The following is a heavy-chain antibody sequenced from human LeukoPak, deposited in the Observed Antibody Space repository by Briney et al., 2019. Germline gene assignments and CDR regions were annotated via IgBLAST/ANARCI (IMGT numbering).Heavy chain of an antibody. J-gene: IGHJ4*02. CDR2: ISSSSSYI. CDR1: GFTFSSYS. D-gene: IGHD6-13*01. CDR3: ARTIGWYHYFDY. V-gene: IGHV3-21*01. Sequence: GGSLRLSCAAAGFTFSSYSMNWVRQAPGKGREWVSSISSSSSYIYYAVSVKGRFTISRDNAKNSLYLQMNSLRAEDTAVYYCARTIGWYHYFDYWGQGILVSVSS.